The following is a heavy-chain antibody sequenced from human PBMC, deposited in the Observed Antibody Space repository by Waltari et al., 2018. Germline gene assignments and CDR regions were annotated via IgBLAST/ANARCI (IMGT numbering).Heavy chain of an antibody. J-gene: IGHJ6*03. Sequence: QMQLVQSGPEVKKPGTSVKVSCKASGFTFTSSAMQWVRQARGQRLEWIGWIVVGSGNTNYAQKFQERVTITRDMSTSTAYMELSSLRSEETAVYYCAADRAYCGGDCSLYYMDVWGKGTTVTVSS. D-gene: IGHD2-21*01. CDR1: GFTFTSSA. V-gene: IGHV1-58*02. CDR2: IVVGSGNT. CDR3: AADRAYCGGDCSLYYMDV.